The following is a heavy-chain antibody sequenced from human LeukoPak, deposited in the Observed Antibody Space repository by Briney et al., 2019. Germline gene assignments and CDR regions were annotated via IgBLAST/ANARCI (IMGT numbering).Heavy chain of an antibody. CDR3: ARHKLPIDY. D-gene: IGHD6-6*01. J-gene: IGHJ4*02. CDR1: GGSISSSNW. CDR2: IYYSGNT. V-gene: IGHV4-4*02. Sequence: PSGTPSLTCAVSGGSISSSNWWSWVRQPPGKGLEWIGSIYYSGNTYYNPSLKSRVTISVDTSKNQFSLNLTSVTAADTAVYYCARHKLPIDYWGQGTLVTVSS.